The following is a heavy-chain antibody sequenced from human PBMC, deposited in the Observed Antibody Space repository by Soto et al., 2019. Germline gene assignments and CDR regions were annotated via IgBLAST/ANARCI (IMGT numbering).Heavy chain of an antibody. CDR1: GGSISSYY. Sequence: ASETLSLTCTVSGGSISSYYWSWIRQPPGKGLEWIGYIYYSGSTNYNPSLKSRVTISVDTSKNQFSLKLSSVTAADTAVYYCARAIVGATGIYYYGMDVWGQGTTVTVSS. J-gene: IGHJ6*02. V-gene: IGHV4-59*01. D-gene: IGHD1-26*01. CDR3: ARAIVGATGIYYYGMDV. CDR2: IYYSGST.